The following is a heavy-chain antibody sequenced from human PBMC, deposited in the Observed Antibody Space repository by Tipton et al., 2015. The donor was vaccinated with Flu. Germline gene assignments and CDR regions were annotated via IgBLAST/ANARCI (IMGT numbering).Heavy chain of an antibody. V-gene: IGHV4-38-2*02. J-gene: IGHJ4*02. CDR3: ARDPSLGMPDYFDY. CDR2: IHRSGST. D-gene: IGHD2-2*01. Sequence: TLSLTCSVSGDSIGSRYYWGWIRQPPGQGLEWIGNIHRSGSTYRNPSLESRVIMSVDTSKNQFSLKLYSVTAADTAVYYCARDPSLGMPDYFDYWGQGTLVTASS. CDR1: GDSIGSRYY.